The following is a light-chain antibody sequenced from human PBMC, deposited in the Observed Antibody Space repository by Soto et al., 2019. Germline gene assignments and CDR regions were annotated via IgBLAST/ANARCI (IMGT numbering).Light chain of an antibody. CDR2: DIT. V-gene: IGLV2-11*01. Sequence: QSALTQPRSVSGSPGQSVTISCTGTSSDVGAFNFGSWYRHHPGRTPKLMISDITKRHSGVPDRCSGSKSGNTASLTISGLRAEDEAVYYCCLYAGTSVVLFGGGTKLTVL. J-gene: IGLJ2*01. CDR1: SSDVGAFNF. CDR3: CLYAGTSVVL.